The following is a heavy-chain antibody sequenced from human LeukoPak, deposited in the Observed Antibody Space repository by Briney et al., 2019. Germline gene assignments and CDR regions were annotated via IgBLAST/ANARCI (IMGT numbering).Heavy chain of an antibody. Sequence: GGSLRLSCAASGFTFSSYWMHWVRQAPGKGLVWVSRINSDGSSTSYADSVKGRFTISRDNAKNTLFPQMNSLRAEDTAVYYCARAYYYDSSGYRNVAYWGQGSLVTVSS. D-gene: IGHD3-22*01. CDR3: ARAYYYDSSGYRNVAY. J-gene: IGHJ4*02. V-gene: IGHV3-74*01. CDR2: INSDGSST. CDR1: GFTFSSYW.